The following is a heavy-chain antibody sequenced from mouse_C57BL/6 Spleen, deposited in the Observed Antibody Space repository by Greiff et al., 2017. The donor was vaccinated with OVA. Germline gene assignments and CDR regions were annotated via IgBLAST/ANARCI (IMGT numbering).Heavy chain of an antibody. CDR2: IYPGRGST. CDR3: ARWYYGLLLDY. V-gene: IGHV1-55*01. Sequence: QVQLQQPGAELVKPGASVKMSCKASGYTFTSYWITWVKQRPGQGLEWIGDIYPGRGSTNYNAKFKSKATLTVDTSSSTAYMQLSSLTSEDSAVYDCARWYYGLLLDYWGQGTTLTVSS. CDR1: GYTFTSYW. J-gene: IGHJ2*01. D-gene: IGHD1-1*01.